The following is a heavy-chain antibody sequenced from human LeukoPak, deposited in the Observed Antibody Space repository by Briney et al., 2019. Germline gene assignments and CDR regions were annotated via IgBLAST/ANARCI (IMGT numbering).Heavy chain of an antibody. CDR2: IYTSGST. D-gene: IGHD2-8*01. CDR1: GGSISSYY. J-gene: IGHJ4*02. V-gene: IGHV4-4*07. Sequence: SETLSLTCTVSGGSISSYYWSWIRQPAGEGLEWIGRIYTSGSTNYNPSLKSRVTMSVDTSKNQFSLKLSSVTAADTAVYYCARVGCTNGVCYDFDYWGQGTLVTVSS. CDR3: ARVGCTNGVCYDFDY.